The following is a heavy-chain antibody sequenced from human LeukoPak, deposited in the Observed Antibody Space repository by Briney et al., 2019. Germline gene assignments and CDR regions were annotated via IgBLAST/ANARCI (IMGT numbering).Heavy chain of an antibody. CDR3: VRAPINSWFGY. D-gene: IGHD6-13*01. Sequence: AASVKVSCKASGYTFTGYYMHWVRQAPGQGLEWMGWINPNSGDTNYAQKFQGRVTMTRDTSITTAYMELSSLRSDDTAVYYCVRAPINSWFGYWGQGTLVTVSS. CDR2: INPNSGDT. V-gene: IGHV1-2*02. CDR1: GYTFTGYY. J-gene: IGHJ4*02.